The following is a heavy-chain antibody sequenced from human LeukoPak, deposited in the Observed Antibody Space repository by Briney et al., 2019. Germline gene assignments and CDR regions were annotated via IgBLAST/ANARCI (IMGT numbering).Heavy chain of an antibody. Sequence: GGSLRLSCAASGFTFSSHWMSWVRQAPGKGLEWVANIKQDGSARSCVDSVKGRFTISRDNAKNSLYLQMNSLRAEDAAVCYCARDLAGGYNWNDIPAFDIWGQGTMVTVSS. CDR3: ARDLAGGYNWNDIPAFDI. J-gene: IGHJ3*02. CDR2: IKQDGSAR. V-gene: IGHV3-7*03. D-gene: IGHD1-1*01. CDR1: GFTFSSHW.